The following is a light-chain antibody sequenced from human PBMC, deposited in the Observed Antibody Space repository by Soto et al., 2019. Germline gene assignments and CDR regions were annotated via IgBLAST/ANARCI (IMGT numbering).Light chain of an antibody. CDR1: SSNIGAGYD. V-gene: IGLV1-40*01. CDR3: AAWDDSLNGVV. Sequence: QLVLTQPPSVSGAPGQRVTISCTGSSSNIGAGYDVHWYQQLPGTAPKLLIYGNTNRPSGVPDRFSGSESGTSASLAITGLQAEDEADYYCAAWDDSLNGVVFGGGTKLTVL. CDR2: GNT. J-gene: IGLJ2*01.